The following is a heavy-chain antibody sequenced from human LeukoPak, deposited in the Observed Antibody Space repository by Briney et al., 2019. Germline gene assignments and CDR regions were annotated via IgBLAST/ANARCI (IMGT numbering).Heavy chain of an antibody. J-gene: IGHJ3*02. CDR2: IIPILGIA. Sequence: SVKVSCKSSGGTFSSYTISWVRQAPGQGLEWMGRIIPILGIANYAQKFQGRVTITADKSTSTAYMELSSLRSEDTAVYYCARGSPQQYYDILTGYYIEAFDIWGQGTMVTVSS. D-gene: IGHD3-9*01. V-gene: IGHV1-69*02. CDR1: GGTFSSYT. CDR3: ARGSPQQYYDILTGYYIEAFDI.